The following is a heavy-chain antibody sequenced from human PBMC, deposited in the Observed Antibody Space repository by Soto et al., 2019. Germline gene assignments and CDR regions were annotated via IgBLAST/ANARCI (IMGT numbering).Heavy chain of an antibody. J-gene: IGHJ3*02. Sequence: QLQLQESGPGLVKPSETLSLTCTVSGGSISSSSYYWGWIRQPPGKGLEWIGSIYYSGSTYYNPSLKGRVTISVDTSKNQFSLKLSSVTAADTAVYYCARLADYDAFDIWGQGTMVTVSS. D-gene: IGHD4-17*01. V-gene: IGHV4-39*01. CDR2: IYYSGST. CDR1: GGSISSSSYY. CDR3: ARLADYDAFDI.